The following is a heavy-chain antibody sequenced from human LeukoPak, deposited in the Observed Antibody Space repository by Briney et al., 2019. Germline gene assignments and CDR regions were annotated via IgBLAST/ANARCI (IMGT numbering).Heavy chain of an antibody. D-gene: IGHD5-12*01. CDR1: GGSISSGDYY. J-gene: IGHJ4*02. V-gene: IGHV4-30-4*01. Sequence: PSQTLSLACTVSGGSISSGDYYWSWIRQPPGKGLEWIGYIYYSGSTYYNPSLKSRVTISVDTSKNQFSLKLSSVTAADTAVYYCARDRSGYSGYDLDYWGQGTLVTVSS. CDR3: ARDRSGYSGYDLDY. CDR2: IYYSGST.